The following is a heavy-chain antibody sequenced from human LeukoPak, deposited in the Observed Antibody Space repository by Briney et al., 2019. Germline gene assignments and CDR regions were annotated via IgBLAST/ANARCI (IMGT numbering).Heavy chain of an antibody. J-gene: IGHJ4*02. CDR2: INSDGSST. CDR3: AKDRDYGDYVFDF. V-gene: IGHV3-74*01. D-gene: IGHD4-17*01. Sequence: QPGGSLRLSCAASGFTFSSYWMHWVRQAPGKGLVWVSRINSDGSSTSYADSVKGRFTISRDNAKNTLYLQMNSLRAEDTAVYYCAKDRDYGDYVFDFWGQGTLVTVSS. CDR1: GFTFSSYW.